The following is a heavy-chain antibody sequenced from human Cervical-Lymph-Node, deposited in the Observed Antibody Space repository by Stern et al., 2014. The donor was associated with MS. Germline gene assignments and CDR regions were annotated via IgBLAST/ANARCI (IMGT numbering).Heavy chain of an antibody. D-gene: IGHD6-19*01. Sequence: QVQLQESGPGLVKPSETLSLTCTVSGGSISSYYWSWIRQPPGKGLEWIGEIYYSWSTNYNASLMSRVTISVDTSKNQFSLRLSSVAAADTAVYYCARTPSYDSSGWYCFDYWGQGTLVTVSS. J-gene: IGHJ4*02. CDR2: IYYSWST. V-gene: IGHV4-59*01. CDR3: ARTPSYDSSGWYCFDY. CDR1: GGSISSYY.